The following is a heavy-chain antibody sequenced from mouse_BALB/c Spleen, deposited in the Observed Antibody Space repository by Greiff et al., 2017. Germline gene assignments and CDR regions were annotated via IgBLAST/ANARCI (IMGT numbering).Heavy chain of an antibody. Sequence: QVQLQQPGAGLVKPGASVKMSCKASGYTFTSYNMHWVNQTPGQGLEWIGAIYPGNGDTSYNQKFKGKATLTADKSSSTAYMQLSSLTSEDSAVYYCARITTVVAPFDYGGQGTTLTVSS. V-gene: IGHV1-12*01. J-gene: IGHJ2*01. CDR1: GYTFTSYN. CDR2: IYPGNGDT. D-gene: IGHD1-1*01. CDR3: ARITTVVAPFDY.